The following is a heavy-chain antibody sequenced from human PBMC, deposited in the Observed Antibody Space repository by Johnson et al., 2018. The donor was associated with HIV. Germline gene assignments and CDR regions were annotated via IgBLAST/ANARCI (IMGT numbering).Heavy chain of an antibody. V-gene: IGHV3-48*04. Sequence: VHLVESGGGLVKPGGSLRLSCAASGFTFDDYTMHWVRQAPGKGLEWISYISSRGIPIYYADSVKGRFTISRDNAKNSLYLQMNSLRAEDTAVYYCARVRAAAVSDAFDIWGQGTMVTVSS. CDR1: GFTFDDYT. J-gene: IGHJ3*02. CDR2: ISSRGIPI. D-gene: IGHD6-13*01. CDR3: ARVRAAAVSDAFDI.